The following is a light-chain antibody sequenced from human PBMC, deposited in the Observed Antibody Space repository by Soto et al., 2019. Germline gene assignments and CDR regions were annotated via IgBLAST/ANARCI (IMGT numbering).Light chain of an antibody. CDR3: QQYNNWPPWT. Sequence: EIVMTQSPATLSVSPRERATLSCRASQRISSNLAWYQQKPGQAPRLLIYGASTRATGIPERFSGSGSGTEFTLTISSLQSEDFAVYYCQQYNNWPPWTFGQGTKVDIK. J-gene: IGKJ1*01. V-gene: IGKV3-15*01. CDR1: QRISSN. CDR2: GAS.